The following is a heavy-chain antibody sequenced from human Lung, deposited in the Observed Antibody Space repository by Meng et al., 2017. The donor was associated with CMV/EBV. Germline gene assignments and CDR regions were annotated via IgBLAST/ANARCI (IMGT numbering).Heavy chain of an antibody. D-gene: IGHD2-15*01. CDR3: ARGYCSGGSCPVFDP. CDR2: MNPNSGNT. CDR1: GYTFTSYD. J-gene: IGHJ5*02. Sequence: AGVKKPGASVKVVCKASGYTFTSYDINWVRQATGQGLEWMGWMNPNSGNTGYAQKFQGRVTMTRNTSISTAYMELSSLRSEDTAMYYCARGYCSGGSCPVFDPWGQGTLVTVSS. V-gene: IGHV1-8*01.